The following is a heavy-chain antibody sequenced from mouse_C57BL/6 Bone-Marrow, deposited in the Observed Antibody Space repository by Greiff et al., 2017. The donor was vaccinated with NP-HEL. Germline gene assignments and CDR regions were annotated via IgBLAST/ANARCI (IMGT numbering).Heavy chain of an antibody. CDR1: GFTFSNYW. V-gene: IGHV6-3*01. Sequence: EVMLVESGGGLVQPGGSMKLSCVASGFTFSNYWMNWVRQSPEKGLEWVAQIRLKSDNYATHYAESVKGRFTISRDDSKSSVYLQMNNLRAEDTGIYYCTCGNYGYFDVWGTGTTVTVSS. CDR3: TCGNYGYFDV. J-gene: IGHJ1*03. CDR2: IRLKSDNYAT. D-gene: IGHD1-1*02.